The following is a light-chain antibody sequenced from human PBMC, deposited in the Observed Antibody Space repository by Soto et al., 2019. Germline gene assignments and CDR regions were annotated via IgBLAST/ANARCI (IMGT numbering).Light chain of an antibody. CDR2: AAS. V-gene: IGKV1-9*01. CDR1: QGISSY. Sequence: DIQMTQSPSSLSASVGDRVTITCRASQGISSYLAWYQQKPGKAPKLLVYAASTLQSGVPSRFSGSGSETDFTLTISCLQSEDFATYYCQQYYSFPFTFGPGTKVDIK. J-gene: IGKJ3*01. CDR3: QQYYSFPFT.